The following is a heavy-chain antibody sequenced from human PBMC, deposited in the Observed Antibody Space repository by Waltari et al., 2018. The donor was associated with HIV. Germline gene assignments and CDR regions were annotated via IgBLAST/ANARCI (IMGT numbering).Heavy chain of an antibody. Sequence: QVQLQESGPGLVKPSETLSLICTVSGGSISNYYWSWIRQPPGKGLEWIGYIDYSGSTNNNPSLKSRVTISVDTSKNQFSLNLTSVTAADTAVYYCAREYCSSVSCYFDYWGQGTLVTVSS. J-gene: IGHJ4*02. D-gene: IGHD2-8*02. CDR2: IDYSGST. V-gene: IGHV4-59*01. CDR1: GGSISNYY. CDR3: AREYCSSVSCYFDY.